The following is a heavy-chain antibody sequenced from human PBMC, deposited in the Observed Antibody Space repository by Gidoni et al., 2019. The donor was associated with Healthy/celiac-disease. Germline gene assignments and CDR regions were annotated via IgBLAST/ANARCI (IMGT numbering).Heavy chain of an antibody. CDR3: AIRSHRDPRPTQVDY. J-gene: IGHJ4*02. CDR1: GGSISSSSYY. V-gene: IGHV4-39*01. D-gene: IGHD6-6*01. Sequence: QLQLQESGPGLVKPSETLSLTCTVSGGSISSSSYYWCWIRQPPGKGLEWIGSIYYSGSTYYNPSLKSRVTISVDTSKNQFSLKLSSVTAADTAVYYCAIRSHRDPRPTQVDYWGQGTLVTVSS. CDR2: IYYSGST.